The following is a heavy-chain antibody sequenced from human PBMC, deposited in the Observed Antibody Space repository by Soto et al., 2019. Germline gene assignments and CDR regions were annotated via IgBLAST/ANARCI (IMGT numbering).Heavy chain of an antibody. V-gene: IGHV1-18*01. CDR3: ARVPWEGNGVWFDP. CDR1: GYTFTSYG. Sequence: GASVKVSCKASGYTFTSYGISWVRQAPGQGLEWMGWISAYNGDTNYAQSLQGRVTMTTDTSTTTAYMELRSLRSDDTAVYYCARVPWEGNGVWFDPWGQGTLVTVSS. CDR2: ISAYNGDT. J-gene: IGHJ5*02. D-gene: IGHD1-26*01.